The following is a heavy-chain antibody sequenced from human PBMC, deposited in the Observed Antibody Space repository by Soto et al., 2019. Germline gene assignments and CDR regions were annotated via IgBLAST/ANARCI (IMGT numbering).Heavy chain of an antibody. CDR1: GFTLSYHY. CDR2: SRDKPQGYST. J-gene: IGHJ4*02. V-gene: IGHV3-72*01. Sequence: PGGSLRLSCAGSGFTLSYHYIDWARQAPGKGLEWVGRSRDKPQGYSTAYAASVKGRFTTSRDESKNSAYLQMNSLKTEDTAVYYCVRATYFSDSSGYTRCLDYWGQGTLVTVSS. CDR3: VRATYFSDSSGYTRCLDY. D-gene: IGHD3-22*01.